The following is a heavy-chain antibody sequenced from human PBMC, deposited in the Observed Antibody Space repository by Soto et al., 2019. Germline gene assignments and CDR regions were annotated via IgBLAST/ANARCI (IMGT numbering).Heavy chain of an antibody. CDR1: GGSISSYY. D-gene: IGHD2-2*01. Sequence: SETLSLTCTVSGGSISSYYWSWIRQPPGKGLEWIGYIYHSGSTNYNPSLKSRVTISVDTSKNQFSLKLSSVTAADTAVYYCARGEIVVVPAAKYRLRDYYYYMDVWGKGTTVTVPS. V-gene: IGHV4-59*12. CDR3: ARGEIVVVPAAKYRLRDYYYYMDV. J-gene: IGHJ6*03. CDR2: IYHSGST.